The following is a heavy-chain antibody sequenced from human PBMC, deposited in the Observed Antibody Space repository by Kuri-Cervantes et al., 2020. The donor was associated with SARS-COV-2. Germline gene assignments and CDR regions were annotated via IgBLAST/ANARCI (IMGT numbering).Heavy chain of an antibody. J-gene: IGHJ6*02. CDR2: ISYDGSNK. Sequence: GGSLRLSCAASGFTFSSYGMHWVRQAPGKGLEWVAVISYDGSNKYYADSVEGRFTISRDNSKNTLYLQMNSLRAENTAVYYCAKALGNYYYYGMDVWGQGTTVTVSS. D-gene: IGHD7-27*01. CDR1: GFTFSSYG. CDR3: AKALGNYYYYGMDV. V-gene: IGHV3-30*18.